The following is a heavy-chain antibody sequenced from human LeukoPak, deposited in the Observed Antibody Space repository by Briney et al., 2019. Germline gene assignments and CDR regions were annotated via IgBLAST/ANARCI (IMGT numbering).Heavy chain of an antibody. D-gene: IGHD6-6*01. CDR2: INSNSGGT. Sequence: ASVKVSCKTSGYTFTDYYIHWMRQAPGQGLEWMGWINSNSGGTSYAQKFQGRVTLTRDTPTRTAFMELNRLTSDDTAVYYCARTSIAARRVDFDYWGQGTVVTVSS. CDR3: ARTSIAARRVDFDY. J-gene: IGHJ4*02. CDR1: GYTFTDYY. V-gene: IGHV1-2*02.